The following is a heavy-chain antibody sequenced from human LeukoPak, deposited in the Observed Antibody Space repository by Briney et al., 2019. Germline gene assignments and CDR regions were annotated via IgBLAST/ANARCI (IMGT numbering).Heavy chain of an antibody. CDR1: GFTFSDYY. J-gene: IGHJ4*02. CDR2: ISSSGSTI. V-gene: IGHV3-11*04. Sequence: GGSLRLSCAASGFTFSDYYMSRIRQAPGKGLEWVSYISSSGSTIYYADSVKGRFTISRDNAKNSLYLQMNSLRAEDTAVYYCARDLSSPGFNYYDSSGYYYDYWGQGTLVTVSS. CDR3: ARDLSSPGFNYYDSSGYYYDY. D-gene: IGHD3-22*01.